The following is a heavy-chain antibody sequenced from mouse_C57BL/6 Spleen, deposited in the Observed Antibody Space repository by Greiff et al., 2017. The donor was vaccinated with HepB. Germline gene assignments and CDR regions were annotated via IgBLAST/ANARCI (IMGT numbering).Heavy chain of an antibody. CDR2: IDPSDSYT. J-gene: IGHJ2*01. CDR1: GYTFTSYW. CDR3: ARGYRVFDY. Sequence: QVQLQQPGAELVKPGASVKLSCKASGYTFTSYWMQWVKQRPGQGLEWIGEIDPSDSYTNYNQKFKGKATLTVDTSSSTAYMQLSSLTSEDSAVYYCARGYRVFDYWGQGTTLTVSS. D-gene: IGHD2-14*01. V-gene: IGHV1-50*01.